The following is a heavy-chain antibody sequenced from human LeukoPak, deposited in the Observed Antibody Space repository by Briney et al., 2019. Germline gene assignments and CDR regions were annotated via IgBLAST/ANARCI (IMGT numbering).Heavy chain of an antibody. Sequence: PGGSLRLSCAASGFTFNNYAMSWVRQAPGKGLEWVSSISGSGTTTYYADSVKGRFTISRDKSRNTLYLQMNSLRAEDTAVYYCATPVFAYYDSSGYYPGDYWGQGTLVTVSS. CDR1: GFTFNNYA. CDR2: ISGSGTTT. CDR3: ATPVFAYYDSSGYYPGDY. V-gene: IGHV3-23*01. J-gene: IGHJ4*02. D-gene: IGHD3-22*01.